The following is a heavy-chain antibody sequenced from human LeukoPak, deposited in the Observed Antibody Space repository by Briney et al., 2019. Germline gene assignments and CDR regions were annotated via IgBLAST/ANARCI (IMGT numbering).Heavy chain of an antibody. CDR2: INHSGST. CDR3: ARHRGYSYGPYYFDY. CDR1: GGSISTSNYY. V-gene: IGHV4-39*01. D-gene: IGHD5-18*01. J-gene: IGHJ4*02. Sequence: SETLSLTCTVSGGSISTSNYYWSWIRQPPGKGLEWIGEINHSGSTNYNPSLKSRVTISVDTSKNQFSLKLSSVTAADTAVYYCARHRGYSYGPYYFDYWGQGTLVTVSS.